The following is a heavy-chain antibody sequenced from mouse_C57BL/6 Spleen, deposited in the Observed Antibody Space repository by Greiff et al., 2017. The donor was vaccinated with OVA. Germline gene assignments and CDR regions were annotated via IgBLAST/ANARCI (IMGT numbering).Heavy chain of an antibody. CDR2: INPSTGGT. J-gene: IGHJ2*01. CDR3: ARASTTVVVDY. Sequence: VQLQQSGPELVKPGASVKISCKASGYSFTGYYMHWVKQSSETSLEWIGEINPSTGGTSYNQKFKGKATLTVDKSSSTASMQLKSLTSEDSAVDYCARASTTVVVDYWGKGTTHTVSS. V-gene: IGHV1-43*01. CDR1: GYSFTGYY. D-gene: IGHD1-1*01.